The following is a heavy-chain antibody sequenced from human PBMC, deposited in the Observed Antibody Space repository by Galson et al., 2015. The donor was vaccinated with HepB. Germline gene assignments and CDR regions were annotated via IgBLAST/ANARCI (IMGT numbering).Heavy chain of an antibody. CDR2: TYYRSKWYN. Sequence: CAISGDSVSSNSAAWNWVRQSPSRGLEWLGRTYYRSKWYNDYAVSVKSRITINPDTSKNQFSLQLNSVTPEDTAVYYYARDSSSWEYYYYGLDVWGQGTTVTVSS. J-gene: IGHJ6*02. V-gene: IGHV6-1*01. CDR1: GDSVSSNSAA. CDR3: ARDSSSWEYYYYGLDV. D-gene: IGHD6-13*01.